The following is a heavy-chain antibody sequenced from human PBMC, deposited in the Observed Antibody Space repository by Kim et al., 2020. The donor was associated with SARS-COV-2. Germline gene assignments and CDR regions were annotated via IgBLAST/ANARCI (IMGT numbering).Heavy chain of an antibody. V-gene: IGHV3-30*18. CDR2: ISYEGSKK. J-gene: IGHJ6*02. D-gene: IGHD3-16*01. Sequence: GGSLRLSCAASGFNFNNFGMHWVRQAPGKGLEWVALISYEGSKKYYADSLKGRFTISRDNSKNTLYLQMNSLRPEDTAVYFCAKDKSLFMITFGGESGGIDDWGQGTPVTVSS. CDR3: AKDKSLFMITFGGESGGIDD. CDR1: GFNFNNFG.